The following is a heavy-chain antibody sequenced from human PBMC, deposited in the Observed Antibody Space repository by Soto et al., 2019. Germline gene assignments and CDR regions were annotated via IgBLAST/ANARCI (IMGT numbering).Heavy chain of an antibody. V-gene: IGHV4-31*03. CDR3: AREYFWSGSYDLYGMDV. J-gene: IGHJ6*02. CDR1: GGSISSGGYY. D-gene: IGHD3-3*01. CDR2: IYYSGST. Sequence: SETLSLTCTVSGGSISSGGYYWSWIRQHPGKGLEWIGYIYYSGSTYYNPSLKSRVTISVDTSKNQFSLKLSSVTAADTAVYYCAREYFWSGSYDLYGMDVWGQGTTVTVSS.